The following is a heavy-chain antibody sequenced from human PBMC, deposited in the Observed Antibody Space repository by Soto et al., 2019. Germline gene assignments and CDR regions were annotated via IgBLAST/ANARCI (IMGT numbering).Heavy chain of an antibody. CDR1: GGTFSSYT. Sequence: SVKVSCKASGGTFSSYTITWVRQAPGQGLEWMGGIIPIFGTTNYAQKFQGRVTITADESTSTIYMELSSLRSEDTAVYFCARVMNAGWFDPLGQGTLVTVSS. J-gene: IGHJ5*02. CDR3: ARVMNAGWFDP. CDR2: IIPIFGTT. V-gene: IGHV1-69*13. D-gene: IGHD2-2*01.